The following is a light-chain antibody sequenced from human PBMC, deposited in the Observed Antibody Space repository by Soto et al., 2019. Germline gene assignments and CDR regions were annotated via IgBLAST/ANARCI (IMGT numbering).Light chain of an antibody. J-gene: IGKJ4*01. CDR2: KAS. Sequence: DIQMTQTPSTLSASVGDRVTITCRASQSITNWLAWYQQKPGKAPKLLIYKASTLESGVPSRFSGSGSGTEFTLTISSLQPDDFASYSCQQYNDYYPLTFGGGTMVDIK. CDR3: QQYNDYYPLT. CDR1: QSITNW. V-gene: IGKV1-5*03.